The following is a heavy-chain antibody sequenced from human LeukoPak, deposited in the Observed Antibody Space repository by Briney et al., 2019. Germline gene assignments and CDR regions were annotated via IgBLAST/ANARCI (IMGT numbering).Heavy chain of an antibody. V-gene: IGHV4-4*08. CDR3: AGGYTYAF. Sequence: PSETLSLTCSVSGDSITTYYWSWIRQPPGKGLEWIGYISSSGSTNYRPSLKSRVSISVDTSKNQVSLNLNSVTAADTAVYYCAGGYTYAFWGQGTLVTVSS. CDR1: GDSITTYY. J-gene: IGHJ4*02. CDR2: ISSSGST. D-gene: IGHD5-18*01.